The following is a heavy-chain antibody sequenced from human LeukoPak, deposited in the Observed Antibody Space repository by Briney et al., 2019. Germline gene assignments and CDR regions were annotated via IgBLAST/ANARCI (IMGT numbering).Heavy chain of an antibody. D-gene: IGHD1-1*01. J-gene: IGHJ4*02. CDR2: ISHDGNT. Sequence: PSETLSLTCAVYGESFSDYYWSCIRQPPEKGLEWIGQISHDGNTNYNPSLKSRVTLSTDTSKNQFSLRLTSVTTADTAIYYCARRRDWNDVLDSWGQGTPVTVSS. CDR1: GESFSDYY. CDR3: ARRRDWNDVLDS. V-gene: IGHV4-34*01.